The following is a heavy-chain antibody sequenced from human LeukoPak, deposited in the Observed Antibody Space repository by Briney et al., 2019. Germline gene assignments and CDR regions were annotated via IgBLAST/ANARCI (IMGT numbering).Heavy chain of an antibody. CDR2: ISGSGGST. V-gene: IGHV3-23*01. CDR1: GFTFSSYA. J-gene: IGHJ4*02. Sequence: PGGSLRLSCAASGFTFSSYAMSWVRQAPGKGLEWVSAISGSGGSTYYADSVKGRFTISKDNSKNTLYLQMNSLRAEDTAVYYCARVGRPESFEVYYFDYWGQGTLVTVSS. CDR3: ARVGRPESFEVYYFDY. D-gene: IGHD1-1*01.